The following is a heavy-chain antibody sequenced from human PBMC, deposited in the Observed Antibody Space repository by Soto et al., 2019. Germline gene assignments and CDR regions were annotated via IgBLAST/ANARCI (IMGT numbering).Heavy chain of an antibody. V-gene: IGHV3-66*01. D-gene: IGHD1-26*01. J-gene: IGHJ6*02. CDR3: ARDFVVGGPTINYYYGMDV. CDR2: IYSAGNT. CDR1: GFTVSSNY. Sequence: GGSLRLSCAASGFTVSSNYMSWVRQAPGKGLEWISIIYSAGNTYYADSVKGRFTISRDNSKNTLYLQMNSLGAEDTAVYYCARDFVVGGPTINYYYGMDVWGQGTTVTVSS.